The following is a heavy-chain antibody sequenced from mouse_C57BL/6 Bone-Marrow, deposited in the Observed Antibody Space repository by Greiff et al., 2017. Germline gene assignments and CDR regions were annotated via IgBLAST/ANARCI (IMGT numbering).Heavy chain of an antibody. CDR1: GYTFTDYY. CDR2: IDPEDGDT. CDR3: TTRILLLRYPYAMDY. J-gene: IGHJ4*01. D-gene: IGHD1-1*01. Sequence: VQLQQSGAELVKPGASVKISCKASGYTFTDYYMHWVKQRPEQGLEWIGRIDPEDGDTEYAPKFQGKATMTADTSSNTAYLQLSSLPSEDTAVYYCTTRILLLRYPYAMDYWGQGTSVTVSS. V-gene: IGHV14-1*01.